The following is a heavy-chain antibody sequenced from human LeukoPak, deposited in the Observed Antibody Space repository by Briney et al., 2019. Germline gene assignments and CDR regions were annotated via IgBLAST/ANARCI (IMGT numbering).Heavy chain of an antibody. Sequence: EPSETLSLTCTVSGGSISSYYWSWIRQPPGKGLEWIGYIYYSGSTNYNPSLKSRVTISVDTSKNQFSLKLSSVTAADTAVYYCARGRYSGSYNDYWGQGTLVTVSS. CDR2: IYYSGST. CDR1: GGSISSYY. J-gene: IGHJ4*02. CDR3: ARGRYSGSYNDY. D-gene: IGHD1-26*01. V-gene: IGHV4-59*01.